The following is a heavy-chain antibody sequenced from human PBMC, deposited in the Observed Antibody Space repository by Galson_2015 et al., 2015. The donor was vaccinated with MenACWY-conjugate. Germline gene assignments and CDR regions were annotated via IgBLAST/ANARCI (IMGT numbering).Heavy chain of an antibody. CDR2: IYSTDTT. CDR3: AKGGGNWYYGMDV. Sequence: SLRLSCAASGFTVSHNYMSWVRQAPGKGLEWVSVIYSTDTTHYADSVKGRFTISRDSSKNTLYLQMSSLREEDTAVYYCAKGGGNWYYGMDVWGQGTTVTVSS. J-gene: IGHJ6*02. V-gene: IGHV3-66*01. CDR1: GFTVSHNY. D-gene: IGHD6-13*01.